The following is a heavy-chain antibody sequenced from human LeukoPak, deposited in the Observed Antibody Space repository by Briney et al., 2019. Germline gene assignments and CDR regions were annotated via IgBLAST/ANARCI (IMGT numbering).Heavy chain of an antibody. CDR1: GFTFSSYG. V-gene: IGHV3-30*02. D-gene: IGHD4-17*01. CDR3: ARDLSRGDSDDY. Sequence: GGSLRLSCAASGFTFSSYGMHWVRQAPGKGLEWVAFIRYDGSNKYYADSVKGRFTISRYNAKNSLYLQMNSLRAEDTAVYYCARDLSRGDSDDYWGQGTLVTVSS. CDR2: IRYDGSNK. J-gene: IGHJ4*02.